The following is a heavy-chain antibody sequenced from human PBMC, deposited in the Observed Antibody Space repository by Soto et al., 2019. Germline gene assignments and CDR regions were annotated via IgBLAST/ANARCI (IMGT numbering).Heavy chain of an antibody. CDR1: GFTFSDYA. J-gene: IGHJ4*02. V-gene: IGHV3-23*01. CDR3: AKQRVGSSWYRDFDL. D-gene: IGHD6-13*01. Sequence: EGQLLESGGGLVQPGGSLRLSCAASGFTFSDYAMSWVRQGQGKELEWASGISGVGGSTYYPASVKGLFTICRDNSKKTVYLQMNNLTSGDTAVYFCAKQRVGSSWYRDFDLWGQGTLVSVSS. CDR2: ISGVGGST.